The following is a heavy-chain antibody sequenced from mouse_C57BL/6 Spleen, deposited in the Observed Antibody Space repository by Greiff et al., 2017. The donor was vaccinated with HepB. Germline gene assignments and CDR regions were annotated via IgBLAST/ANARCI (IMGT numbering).Heavy chain of an antibody. CDR1: GYTFTSYW. D-gene: IGHD1-1*01. CDR3: ARGSITTVVATPYAMDY. CDR2: IDPSDSYT. J-gene: IGHJ4*01. V-gene: IGHV1-69*01. Sequence: QVQLQQSGAELVMPGASVKLSCKASGYTFTSYWMHWVKQRPGQGLEWIGEIDPSDSYTNYNQKFKGKSTLTVDKSSSTAYMQLSSLTSEDSAVYYCARGSITTVVATPYAMDYWGQGTSVTVSS.